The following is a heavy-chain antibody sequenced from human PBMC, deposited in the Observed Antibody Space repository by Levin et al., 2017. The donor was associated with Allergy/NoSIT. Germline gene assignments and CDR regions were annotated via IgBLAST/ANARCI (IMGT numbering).Heavy chain of an antibody. V-gene: IGHV4-59*01. CDR3: AGGLGYGDPEYYFDY. CDR1: GGSISSYY. Sequence: SETLSLTCTVSGGSISSYYWSWIRQPPGKGLEWIGYIYYSGSTNYNPSLKSRVTISVDTSKNQFSLKLSSVTAADTAVYYCAGGLGYGDPEYYFDYWGQGTLVTVSS. J-gene: IGHJ4*02. D-gene: IGHD4-17*01. CDR2: IYYSGST.